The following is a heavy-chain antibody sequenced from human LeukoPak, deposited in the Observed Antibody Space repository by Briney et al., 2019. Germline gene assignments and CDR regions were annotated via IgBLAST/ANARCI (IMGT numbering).Heavy chain of an antibody. CDR1: GGSISGYY. CDR3: ARHPRTVTNSPFDY. Sequence: SETLSLTCTVSGGSISGYYWSWIRQPPGKGLEWIAYVYYTGATDYNPSLKSRVTISVDTSKNQFSLRLDSVTAADTAIYYCARHPRTVTNSPFDYWGQGTLVTVSS. D-gene: IGHD4-17*01. J-gene: IGHJ4*02. CDR2: VYYTGAT. V-gene: IGHV4-59*08.